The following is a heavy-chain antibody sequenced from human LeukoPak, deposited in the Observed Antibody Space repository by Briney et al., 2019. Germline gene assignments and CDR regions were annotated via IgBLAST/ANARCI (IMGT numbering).Heavy chain of an antibody. J-gene: IGHJ4*02. D-gene: IGHD3-3*01. Sequence: PGGSLRLSCGASGFSFSSFWMTWVRQPPGKGLEWVANINERGTEEHYVDSVKGRFTISRDNTKNSLYLQMNSLRVEDTAVFYCARDQYDTWSRRGNFDSWGQGTLVIVSS. CDR1: GFSFSSFW. V-gene: IGHV3-7*03. CDR3: ARDQYDTWSRRGNFDS. CDR2: INERGTEE.